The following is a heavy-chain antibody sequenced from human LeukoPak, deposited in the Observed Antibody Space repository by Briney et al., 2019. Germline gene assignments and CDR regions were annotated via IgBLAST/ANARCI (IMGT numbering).Heavy chain of an antibody. CDR3: AKATGTLTN. V-gene: IGHV3-23*01. CDR1: GFTFTTYW. CDR2: INAKT. Sequence: PGGSLRLSCDASGFTFTTYWMTWVRQAPGKGLEWVSTINAKTYYADSVKGRFTISRDNSKNTLYLQMNSLTAEDTAIFYCAKATGTLTNWGQGILVTVSS. J-gene: IGHJ4*02. D-gene: IGHD1-1*01.